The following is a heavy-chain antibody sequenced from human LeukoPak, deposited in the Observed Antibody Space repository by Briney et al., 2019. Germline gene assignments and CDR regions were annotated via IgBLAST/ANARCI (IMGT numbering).Heavy chain of an antibody. Sequence: PGRSLRLSCAASGFIFDDYAMHWVRQAPGKGLEWVSGISWNSGSIGYADSVKGRFTISRDNAKNSLYLQMNSLRAEDTALYYCAKDYWFGELHDAFDIWGQGTMVTVSS. CDR2: ISWNSGSI. J-gene: IGHJ3*02. D-gene: IGHD3-10*01. CDR1: GFIFDDYA. CDR3: AKDYWFGELHDAFDI. V-gene: IGHV3-9*01.